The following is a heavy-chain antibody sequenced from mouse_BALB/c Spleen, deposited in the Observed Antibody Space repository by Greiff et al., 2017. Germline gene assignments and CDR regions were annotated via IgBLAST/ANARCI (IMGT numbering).Heavy chain of an antibody. CDR3: ARNGMTAYAMDY. Sequence: QVHVKQSGPGLVQPSQSLSITCTVSGFSLTSYGVHWVRQSPGKGLEWLGVIWSGGSTDYNAAFISRLSISKDNSKSQVFFKMNSLQANDTAIYYCARNGMTAYAMDYWGQGTSVTVSS. CDR2: IWSGGST. J-gene: IGHJ4*01. CDR1: GFSLTSYG. V-gene: IGHV2-2*02.